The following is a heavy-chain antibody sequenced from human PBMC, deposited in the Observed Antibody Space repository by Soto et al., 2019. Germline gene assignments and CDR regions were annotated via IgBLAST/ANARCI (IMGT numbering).Heavy chain of an antibody. Sequence: ASVKVSCKAPRDTFTSYYINWVRQAPGQGLEWMGVINPHGGSTAYAQKFKGRVTLTRDTSASTVYMEVSSLTSEDTAMYYCARSSGGNFGIIIEGTNWCAPWGQGTMCIVSS. CDR1: RDTFTSYY. D-gene: IGHD1-26*01. J-gene: IGHJ5*02. V-gene: IGHV1-46*01. CDR2: INPHGGST. CDR3: ARSSGGNFGIIIEGTNWCAP.